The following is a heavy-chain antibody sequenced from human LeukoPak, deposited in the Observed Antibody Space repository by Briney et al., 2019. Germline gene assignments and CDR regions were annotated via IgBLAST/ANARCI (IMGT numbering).Heavy chain of an antibody. CDR3: ARDREEVLLWFGELKGGNYFDY. D-gene: IGHD3-10*01. CDR1: GGSISSSSYY. CDR2: IYYSGST. V-gene: IGHV4-39*07. J-gene: IGHJ4*02. Sequence: SETLSLTCTVSGGSISSSSYYWGWIRQPPGKGLEGIGSIYYSGSTYYNPSLKSLVTISVDKSKNQFSMKLSSVTAADTAVYYCARDREEVLLWFGELKGGNYFDYWGQGTLVTVSS.